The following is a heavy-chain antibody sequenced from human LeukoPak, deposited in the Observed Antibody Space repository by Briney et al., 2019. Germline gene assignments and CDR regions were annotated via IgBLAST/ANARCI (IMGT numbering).Heavy chain of an antibody. V-gene: IGHV3-30-3*01. CDR2: ISYDGSNK. CDR1: GFTFSSYA. D-gene: IGHD4-17*01. J-gene: IGHJ6*02. Sequence: PGGSLRLSCAASGFTFSSYAMHWVRQAPGKGLEWVAVISYDGSNKYYADSVKGRFTISRDNAKNTLYLQMNSLRAEDTAVYYCARADLDYGDYSGYYYYGMDVWGQGTTVTVSS. CDR3: ARADLDYGDYSGYYYYGMDV.